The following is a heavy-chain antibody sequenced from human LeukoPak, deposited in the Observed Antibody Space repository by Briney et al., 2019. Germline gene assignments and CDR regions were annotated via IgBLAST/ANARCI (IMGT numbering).Heavy chain of an antibody. CDR2: IRYDGSNK. CDR3: AKDSRDSSGWDIFDY. J-gene: IGHJ4*02. D-gene: IGHD6-19*01. CDR1: GFTFSSYG. Sequence: GGSLRLSCAASGFTFSSYGMHWVRQAPGKGLEWVAFIRYDGSNKYYADSVKGRFTISRDNSKNTLYLQMNSLRAEDTAVYYCAKDSRDSSGWDIFDYWGQGTLVTVSS. V-gene: IGHV3-30*02.